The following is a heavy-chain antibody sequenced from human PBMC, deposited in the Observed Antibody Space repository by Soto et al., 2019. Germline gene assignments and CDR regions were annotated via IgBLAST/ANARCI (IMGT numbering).Heavy chain of an antibody. CDR3: AACSSVAAAGSFKF. V-gene: IGHV1-69*01. Sequence: QVQLVQSGAEVKEPGSSVKVSCKATGDFFNNYAFNWLRQAPGQGLEWMGRISPLFSTTNYAQKFQGRVKIGADELTTIVYLEVSNLESEDTAMYYCAACSSVAAAGSFKFWGQGTPVTVSP. D-gene: IGHD6-13*01. CDR1: GDFFNNYA. J-gene: IGHJ4*02. CDR2: ISPLFSTT.